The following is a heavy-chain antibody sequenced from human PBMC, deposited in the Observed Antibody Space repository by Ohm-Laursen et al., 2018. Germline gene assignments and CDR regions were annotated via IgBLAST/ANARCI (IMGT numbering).Heavy chain of an antibody. CDR3: ARLGDFWSGLYFDY. V-gene: IGHV1-2*02. J-gene: IGHJ4*02. D-gene: IGHD3-3*01. CDR2: INPNSGGT. CDR1: GYTFTDYY. Sequence: ASVKVSCKASGYTFTDYYMHWVRQAPGQGLEWMGWINPNSGGTNYAQKFQGRVTMTRDTSISTAYMELSRLRSDDTAVYYCARLGDFWSGLYFDYWGQGTLVTVSS.